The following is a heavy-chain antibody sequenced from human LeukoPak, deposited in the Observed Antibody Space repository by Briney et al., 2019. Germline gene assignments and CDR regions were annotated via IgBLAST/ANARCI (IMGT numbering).Heavy chain of an antibody. J-gene: IGHJ5*02. V-gene: IGHV4-39*01. CDR2: IYYNGYT. Sequence: PSETLSLTCTVSGDSISSSIYYWGWIRQPPGKGLEWIGCIYYNGYTYYTSSLKSRVTIFVDTSKNQFSLKLISMTAADTAVYYCARQGGDTMVRGVVRDWFDPWGQGTLVTVSS. D-gene: IGHD3-10*01. CDR3: ARQGGDTMVRGVVRDWFDP. CDR1: GDSISSSIYY.